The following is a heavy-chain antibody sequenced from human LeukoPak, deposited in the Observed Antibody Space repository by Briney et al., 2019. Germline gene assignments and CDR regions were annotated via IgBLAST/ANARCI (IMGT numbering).Heavy chain of an antibody. Sequence: GGSLRLSCAASGFTFSSYWMSWVRQAPGKGLEWVANIKQGGSEKYHVDSVKGRFTISRDNAKNSLYLQMNSLRAEDTAVYYCARVQYYYDSSADYWGQGTLVTVSS. J-gene: IGHJ4*02. D-gene: IGHD3-22*01. CDR2: IKQGGSEK. V-gene: IGHV3-7*01. CDR1: GFTFSSYW. CDR3: ARVQYYYDSSADY.